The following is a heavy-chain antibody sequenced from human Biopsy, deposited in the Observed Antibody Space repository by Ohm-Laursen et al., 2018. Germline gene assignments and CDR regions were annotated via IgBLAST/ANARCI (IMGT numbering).Heavy chain of an antibody. CDR2: INAKTGDT. D-gene: IGHD3-22*01. Sequence: ASVKVSCKASGYTFTGYHVHWVPQAPGQGLEWMGWINAKTGDTNYAQKFQGRVTMTRDTSISTAYVDLSSLRSDDTAVYYCTRGGYYYDSLAYYYWFDPSGQGTLVTVSS. CDR1: GYTFTGYH. CDR3: TRGGYYYDSLAYYYWFDP. J-gene: IGHJ5*02. V-gene: IGHV1-2*02.